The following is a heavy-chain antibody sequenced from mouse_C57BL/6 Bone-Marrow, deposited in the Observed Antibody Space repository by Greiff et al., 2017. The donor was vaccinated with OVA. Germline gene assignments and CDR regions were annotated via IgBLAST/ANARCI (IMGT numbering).Heavy chain of an antibody. J-gene: IGHJ3*01. Sequence: EVHLVESGGGLVKPGGSLKLSCAASGFTFSSYAMSWVRQTPEKRLEWVATISDGGSYTYYPDNVKGRFTISRDNAKNNLYLQMSHLKSEDTAMYYCARGIYYGYDGFAYWGQGTLVTVSA. CDR2: ISDGGSYT. CDR1: GFTFSSYA. V-gene: IGHV5-4*01. CDR3: ARGIYYGYDGFAY. D-gene: IGHD2-2*01.